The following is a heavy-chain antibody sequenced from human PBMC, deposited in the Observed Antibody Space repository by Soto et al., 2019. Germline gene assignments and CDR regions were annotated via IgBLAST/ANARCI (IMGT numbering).Heavy chain of an antibody. CDR3: AKVSLVVAATDYYYYGMDV. CDR1: GFTFSSYG. J-gene: IGHJ6*02. V-gene: IGHV3-30*18. D-gene: IGHD2-15*01. Sequence: QVQLVESGGGVVQPGRSLRLSCAASGFTFSSYGMHWVRQAPGKGLEWVAVISYDGSNKYYADSVKGRFTFSRDNSKSTLYLQMNSLRAEETAVYYCAKVSLVVAATDYYYYGMDVWGQGTTVTVSS. CDR2: ISYDGSNK.